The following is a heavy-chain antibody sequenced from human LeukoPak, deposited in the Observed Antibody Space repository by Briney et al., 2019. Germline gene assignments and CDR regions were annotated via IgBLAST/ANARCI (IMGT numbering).Heavy chain of an antibody. CDR1: GGSISSYY. D-gene: IGHD4-17*01. CDR2: IYYSGST. J-gene: IGHJ4*02. CDR3: ARGGADYGDYVLDY. Sequence: SETLSLTCTVSGGSISSYYWSWIRQPPGKGLELIGYIYYSGSTNYNPSLKSRVTISVDTSKNQFSLKLSSVTAADTAVYYCARGGADYGDYVLDYWGQGTLVTVSS. V-gene: IGHV4-59*01.